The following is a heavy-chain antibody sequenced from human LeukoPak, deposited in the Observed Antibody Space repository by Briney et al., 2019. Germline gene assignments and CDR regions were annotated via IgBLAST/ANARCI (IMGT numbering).Heavy chain of an antibody. D-gene: IGHD2-15*01. CDR2: IWYDGSKE. V-gene: IGHV3-33*01. CDR1: GFTFITYG. Sequence: GGSLRLSCAASGFTFITYGMHWVRQAPGKGLEWVAVIWYDGSKEYYADSVKGRFTISRDNSKNTLYLQMNSLRAEDTAVYYCARGRGGYYYYGMDVWGQGTTVTVSS. CDR3: ARGRGGYYYYGMDV. J-gene: IGHJ6*02.